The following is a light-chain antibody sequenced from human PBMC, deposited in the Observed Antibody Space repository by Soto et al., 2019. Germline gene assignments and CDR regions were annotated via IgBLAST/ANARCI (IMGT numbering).Light chain of an antibody. V-gene: IGLV1-40*01. CDR3: QSYDSSLSGYV. J-gene: IGLJ1*01. CDR1: SSNIGAGYD. Sequence: QSVLTQPPSVSGAPGQRVTISCTGSSSNIGAGYDLHWYQQLPGTAPKLLIYDDNNRPSGVPDRFSGSKSGTSASLAITGLQAEDEADYYCQSYDSSLSGYVFGTGTKVIV. CDR2: DDN.